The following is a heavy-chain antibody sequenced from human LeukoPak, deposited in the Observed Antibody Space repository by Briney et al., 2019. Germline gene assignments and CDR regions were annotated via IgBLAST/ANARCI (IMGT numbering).Heavy chain of an antibody. CDR1: GLAFSSYG. Sequence: GRSLRLSCAASGLAFSSYGISCGRRAPGKGLEWVSAMSVSGGSTYSVDSVKGRFTISRDNSKNTPYLQMNSLRAEDTAVSYCAKLSDDTPRGWFDPWGQGTLVTVSS. V-gene: IGHV3-23*01. CDR3: AKLSDDTPRGWFDP. CDR2: MSVSGGST. J-gene: IGHJ5*02. D-gene: IGHD1-1*01.